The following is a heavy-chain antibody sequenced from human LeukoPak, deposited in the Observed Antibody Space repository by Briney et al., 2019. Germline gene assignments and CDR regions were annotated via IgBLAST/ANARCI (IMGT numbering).Heavy chain of an antibody. D-gene: IGHD4-17*01. CDR3: ARDSHDYGDSIGGY. CDR1: GFTFSGYA. J-gene: IGHJ4*02. Sequence: PGRSLRLSCAASGFTFSGYAMHWVRQAPGKGLEWVAVISYDGSNKYYADSVKGRFTISRDNSKNTLYLQMNSLRAEDTAVYYCARDSHDYGDSIGGYWGQGTLVTVSS. CDR2: ISYDGSNK. V-gene: IGHV3-30*01.